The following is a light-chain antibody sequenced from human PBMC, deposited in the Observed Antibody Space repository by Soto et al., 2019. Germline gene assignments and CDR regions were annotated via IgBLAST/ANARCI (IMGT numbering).Light chain of an antibody. V-gene: IGLV2-8*01. CDR3: CAYTNSATLV. J-gene: IGLJ3*02. Sequence: QSVLTQPPSAAGSPGQSVTISCTGTSSDVGGYNYVSWYQQHPGKAPKLMIYEVSERPSGVPDRFSGSKSGNTASLTISGLQAEDEADYYCCAYTNSATLVFGGGTKLTVL. CDR2: EVS. CDR1: SSDVGGYNY.